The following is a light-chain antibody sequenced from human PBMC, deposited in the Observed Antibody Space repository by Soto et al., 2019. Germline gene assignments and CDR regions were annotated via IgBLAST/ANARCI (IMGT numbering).Light chain of an antibody. CDR3: QQYDKWPGT. CDR2: ATS. J-gene: IGKJ1*01. Sequence: EVVLTHSPATLSLSPGERATLSCRASESIGKFLAWYRQIPGQAPRLLLYATSTRATGIPARFIGSGSGTEFTLTISSLQSEDFALYFCQQYDKWPGTFGQGTKVDIK. CDR1: ESIGKF. V-gene: IGKV3D-15*01.